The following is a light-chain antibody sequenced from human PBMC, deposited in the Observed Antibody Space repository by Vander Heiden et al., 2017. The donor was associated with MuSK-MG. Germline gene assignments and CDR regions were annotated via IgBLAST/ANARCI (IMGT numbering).Light chain of an antibody. V-gene: IGLV7-46*01. CDR2: DAD. CDR3: LLSYGTGVV. Sequence: QVVVTQEPSLTVSPGGTVTLTCGSSTGAVSRAQYPYWFQQKPGQAPRTLIYDADNRQSWTPARFSGSLLGGKAALTLSGAHPEDEADYYCLLSYGTGVVFGGGTKLTVL. CDR1: TGAVSRAQY. J-gene: IGLJ2*01.